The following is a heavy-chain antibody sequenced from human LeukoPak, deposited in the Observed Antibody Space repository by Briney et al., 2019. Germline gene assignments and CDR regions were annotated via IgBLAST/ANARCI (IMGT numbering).Heavy chain of an antibody. D-gene: IGHD5-24*01. CDR3: AGEMATISYYYGMDV. CDR2: IYYSGST. CDR1: GGSISSSSYY. J-gene: IGHJ6*02. Sequence: SETLSLTCTVSGGSISSSSYYWGWIRQPPGKGLEWIGSIYYSGSTYYNPSLKSRVTISVDTSKNQFSLKLSSVTAADTAVYYCAGEMATISYYYGMDVWGQGTTATVSS. V-gene: IGHV4-39*02.